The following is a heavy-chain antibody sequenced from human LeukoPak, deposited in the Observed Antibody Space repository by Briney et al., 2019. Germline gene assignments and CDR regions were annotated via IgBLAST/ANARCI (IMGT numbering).Heavy chain of an antibody. CDR3: AREKMVRGLNNWFDP. CDR2: IYYSGST. D-gene: IGHD3-10*01. J-gene: IGHJ5*02. V-gene: IGHV4-31*03. CDR1: GGSISSGGYY. Sequence: SETLSLTCTVSGGSISSGGYYWSWIRQHPGKGLEWIGYIYYSGSTYYTPSLKSRVTISVDTSKNQFSLKLSSVTAADTAVYYCAREKMVRGLNNWFDPWGQGTLVTVSS.